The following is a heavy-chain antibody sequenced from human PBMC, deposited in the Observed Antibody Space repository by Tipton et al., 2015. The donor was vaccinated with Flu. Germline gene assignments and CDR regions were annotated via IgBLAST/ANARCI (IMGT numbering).Heavy chain of an antibody. CDR3: AKGDVCYYYYMDV. CDR1: GFTFSSYA. V-gene: IGHV3-23*01. CDR2: ISGSGGST. J-gene: IGHJ6*03. Sequence: SLRLSCAASGFTFSSYAMSWVRQAPGKGLEWVSAISGSGGSTYYADSVKGRFTISRDNSKNTLYLQMNSLRAEDTAVYYCAKGDVCYYYYMDVWGKGTTVTVSS. D-gene: IGHD5-24*01.